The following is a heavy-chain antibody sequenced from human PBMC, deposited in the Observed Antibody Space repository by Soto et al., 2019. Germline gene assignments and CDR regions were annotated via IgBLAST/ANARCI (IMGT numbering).Heavy chain of an antibody. CDR1: GYTFTSYT. J-gene: IGHJ4*02. V-gene: IGHV1-3*04. CDR3: ARSSGSFYTLGH. D-gene: IGHD3-10*01. CDR2: INIAKGNT. Sequence: QGQLVQSGAEVKKPGASVKVSCKASGYTFTSYTMHWVRQAPGQRPEWMGWINIAKGNTQYSQKLQGRVTFTRDRSASTAYMELSTLRSEDTAVYYCARSSGSFYTLGHWGQGTLVTVSS.